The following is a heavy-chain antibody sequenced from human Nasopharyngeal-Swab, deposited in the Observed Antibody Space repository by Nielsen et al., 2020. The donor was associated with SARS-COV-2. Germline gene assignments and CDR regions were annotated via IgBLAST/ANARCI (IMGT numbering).Heavy chain of an antibody. Sequence: GGSLRLSRAASGFTFSSYEMNWVRQAPGKGLEWVSYISSSGSTIYYADSVKGRFTISRDNAKNSLYLQMNSLRAEDTAVYYCARDLVTDGMDVWGQGTTVTVSS. CDR1: GFTFSSYE. J-gene: IGHJ6*02. V-gene: IGHV3-48*03. CDR3: ARDLVTDGMDV. CDR2: ISSSGSTI.